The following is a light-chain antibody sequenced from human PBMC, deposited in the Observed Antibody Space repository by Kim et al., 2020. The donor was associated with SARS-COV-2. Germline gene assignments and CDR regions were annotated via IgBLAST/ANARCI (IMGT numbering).Light chain of an antibody. CDR1: QIVFSSL. V-gene: IGKV3-20*01. CDR2: GTS. CDR3: QLYDISLYT. Sequence: LSPGESAPLSCRASQIVFSSLLAWYQHKPGQAPRLLIYGTSGRAAGIPDRFRGSGSGTDFTLTITRLEPEDFAVYYCQLYDISLYTFGQGTKLEI. J-gene: IGKJ2*01.